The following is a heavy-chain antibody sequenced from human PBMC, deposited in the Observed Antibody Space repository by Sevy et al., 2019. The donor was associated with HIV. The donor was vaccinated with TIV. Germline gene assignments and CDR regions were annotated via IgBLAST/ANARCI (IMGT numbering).Heavy chain of an antibody. CDR2: INPDSGGP. Sequence: ASVKVSCKASGYTFTGYYMHWMRQAPGQGLEWMGWINPDSGGPIYAPKFQGRVTLTRDTSISTAYMDLSRLKSDDTAVYYCVRDDRDGYFEYWGQGTLGTVS. V-gene: IGHV1-2*02. CDR1: GYTFTGYY. CDR3: VRDDRDGYFEY. J-gene: IGHJ4*01.